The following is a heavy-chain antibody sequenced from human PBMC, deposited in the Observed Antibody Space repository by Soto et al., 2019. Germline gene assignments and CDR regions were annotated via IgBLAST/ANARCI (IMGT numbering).Heavy chain of an antibody. Sequence: GGSLRLSCAASGFTFSNYDMHWVRQTPDKGLEWVAVIWYDGSEKYYGDSVRGRFTISRDNSKNTLYLQMNSLRAEDTAVYYCAREDSGYDYYYYYYMDVWGKGTTVTVSS. CDR2: IWYDGSEK. CDR3: AREDSGYDYYYYYYMDV. CDR1: GFTFSNYD. D-gene: IGHD5-12*01. J-gene: IGHJ6*03. V-gene: IGHV3-33*01.